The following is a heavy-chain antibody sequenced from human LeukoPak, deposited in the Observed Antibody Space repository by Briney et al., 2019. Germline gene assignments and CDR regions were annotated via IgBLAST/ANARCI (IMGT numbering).Heavy chain of an antibody. CDR2: IYYSGST. J-gene: IGHJ3*02. CDR3: ARGNYYDTSTYYRAFDI. Sequence: SETLSLTCTVSGGSISGSRYYWGWIRQPPGKGLEWIGYIYYSGSTNYNPSLKSRVTISVDTSKNQFSLRLSSVTAADTAVYYCARGNYYDTSTYYRAFDIWGQGTMVTVSS. CDR1: GGSISGSRYY. D-gene: IGHD3-22*01. V-gene: IGHV4-61*05.